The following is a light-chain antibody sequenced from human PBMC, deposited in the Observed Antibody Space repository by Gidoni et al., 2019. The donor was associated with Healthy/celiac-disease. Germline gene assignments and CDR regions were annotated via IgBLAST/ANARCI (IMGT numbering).Light chain of an antibody. J-gene: IGKJ5*01. V-gene: IGKV3-11*01. CDR3: QQRSNWPSIT. CDR2: DAS. Sequence: EIVFTQSPATLSLSPGERATLSCRASQSVNSYLAWYQQKPGQAPRLLIYDASNRATGIPARFSVSGSGTDFTLTISILEPEDFAVYYCQQRSNWPSITFGQGTRLEIK. CDR1: QSVNSY.